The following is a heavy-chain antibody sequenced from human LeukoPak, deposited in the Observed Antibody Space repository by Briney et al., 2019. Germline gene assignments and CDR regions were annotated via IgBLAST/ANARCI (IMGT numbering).Heavy chain of an antibody. CDR1: VYTFTSNY. CDR2: IYPRDGST. J-gene: IGHJ4*02. Sequence: GASVKVSCKASVYTFTSNYIHWVRQAPGQGLEWMGMIYPRDGSTSYAQKFQGRVTITRDTSAGTAYVELSRLSSEDTAIYYCARDHRANGNFVSATTFDFWGQGTLVTVSS. D-gene: IGHD2/OR15-2a*01. V-gene: IGHV1-46*01. CDR3: ARDHRANGNFVSATTFDF.